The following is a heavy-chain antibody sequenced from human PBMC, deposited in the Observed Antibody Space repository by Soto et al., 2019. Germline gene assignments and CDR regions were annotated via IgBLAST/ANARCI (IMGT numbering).Heavy chain of an antibody. D-gene: IGHD6-13*01. Sequence: PGGSLRLSCVVSGFTFSSYSMNWVRQAPGKGLEWVSSISSSSYIYYADSVKGRFTISRDNAKNSLYLQMNSLRAEDTAVYYCARDLVSSSWPPNWGQGTLVTVSS. CDR3: ARDLVSSSWPPN. CDR1: GFTFSSYS. CDR2: ISSSSYI. V-gene: IGHV3-21*01. J-gene: IGHJ4*02.